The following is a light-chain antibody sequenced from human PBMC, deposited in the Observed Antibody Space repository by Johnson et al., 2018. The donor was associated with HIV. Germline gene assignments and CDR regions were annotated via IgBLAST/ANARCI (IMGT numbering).Light chain of an antibody. CDR3: GTWDRSLSAGGV. V-gene: IGLV1-51*02. CDR2: ENT. J-gene: IGLJ1*01. CDR1: SSNIGDNY. Sequence: QSVLTQPPSVSAAPGQKVTISCSGSSSNIGDNYVSWYQQLPGTAPKLLIYENTKRPSGIPDRFSGSKSGTSATLGITGLQTGDEGDYYCGTWDRSLSAGGVVGTGTKFTVL.